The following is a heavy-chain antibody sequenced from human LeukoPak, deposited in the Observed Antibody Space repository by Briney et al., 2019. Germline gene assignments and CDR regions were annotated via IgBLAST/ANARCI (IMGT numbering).Heavy chain of an antibody. CDR2: INGNGDTT. Sequence: GGSLRLSCAASGFTFSSYAMTWVRQAPGKGLEWVAGINGNGDTTGYADSVKGRFTISRDNAKKFLYLQMNSLRAEDTALYYCARGNRGRSYGGDSWGQGTLVTVSS. CDR3: ARGNRGRSYGGDS. D-gene: IGHD1-26*01. J-gene: IGHJ4*02. CDR1: GFTFSSYA. V-gene: IGHV3-20*04.